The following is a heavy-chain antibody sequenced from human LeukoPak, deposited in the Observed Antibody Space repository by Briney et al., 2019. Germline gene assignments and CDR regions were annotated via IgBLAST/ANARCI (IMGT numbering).Heavy chain of an antibody. D-gene: IGHD4-17*01. CDR3: AAGPYGGLGV. Sequence: GTSVKDSCKASGFTFSNSAMQWVRQARGQRLEWIGWIVVGSGDTSYAQKFQGRVTISRDMSTSTAYMDLSSLRSEDTAVYFCAAGPYGGLGVWGQGTTVTVSS. CDR2: IVVGSGDT. CDR1: GFTFSNSA. J-gene: IGHJ6*02. V-gene: IGHV1-58*02.